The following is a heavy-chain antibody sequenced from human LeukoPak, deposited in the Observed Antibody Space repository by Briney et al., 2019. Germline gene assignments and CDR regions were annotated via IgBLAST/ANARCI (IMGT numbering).Heavy chain of an antibody. CDR1: GFTVSGNY. CDR2: IYSGGTT. D-gene: IGHD2-2*01. J-gene: IGHJ4*02. CDR3: ARVMGRYCSSTSCYVDY. Sequence: GGSLRLSCAVSGFTVSGNYMSWVRQAPGKGLEWVSLIYSGGTTYYADSVKGRFTISRDNSKNTLYLQMNSLRAEDTAVYYCARVMGRYCSSTSCYVDYWGQGTLVTVSS. V-gene: IGHV3-53*05.